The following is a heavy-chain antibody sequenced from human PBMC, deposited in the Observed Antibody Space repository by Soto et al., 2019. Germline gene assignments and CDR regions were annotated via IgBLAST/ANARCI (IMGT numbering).Heavy chain of an antibody. CDR2: ISGSGGST. J-gene: IGHJ4*02. Sequence: EVQLLESWGGLVQPGGSRRLSCAASGFTFSSYAMSWVRQAPGKGLEWVSAISGSGGSTYYADSVKGRFTISRDNSTNTLYLQMNSLRAEDTAVYYCAKGSYGSGMGVFYWGQGTLVTVSS. D-gene: IGHD3-10*01. CDR1: GFTFSSYA. CDR3: AKGSYGSGMGVFY. V-gene: IGHV3-23*01.